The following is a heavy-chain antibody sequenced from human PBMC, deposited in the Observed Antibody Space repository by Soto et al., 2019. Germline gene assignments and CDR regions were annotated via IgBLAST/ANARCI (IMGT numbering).Heavy chain of an antibody. V-gene: IGHV1-2*02. CDR1: GYTFTGYY. D-gene: IGHD3-3*01. J-gene: IGHJ4*02. CDR3: ASGRFTIFGVVTDY. Sequence: APSMQVSCKASGYTFTGYYMHWVRQAPGQGLEWMGWINPNSGGTNYAQKFQGRVTMTRDTSISTAYMELSRLRSDDTAVYYCASGRFTIFGVVTDYWGQGTLVTVSS. CDR2: INPNSGGT.